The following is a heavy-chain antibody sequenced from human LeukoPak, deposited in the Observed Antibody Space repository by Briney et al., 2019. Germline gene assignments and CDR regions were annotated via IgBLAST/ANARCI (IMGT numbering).Heavy chain of an antibody. CDR2: IYPGDSDT. D-gene: IGHD3-10*01. CDR1: GYSFTSYW. Sequence: GESLKISCKGSGYSFTSYWIGWVRQMPGKGLEWMGIIYPGDSDTRYSPSFQGQVTISADKSISTAYLQWSSLKASDTAMYYCAGLWPHPGGGEPSPPDDGGQEPLVPVP. CDR3: AGLWPHPGGGEPSPPDD. V-gene: IGHV5-51*01. J-gene: IGHJ4*02.